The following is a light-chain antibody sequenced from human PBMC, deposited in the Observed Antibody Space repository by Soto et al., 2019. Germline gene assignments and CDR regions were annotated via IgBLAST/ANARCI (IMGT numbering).Light chain of an antibody. CDR2: GAS. CDR1: QSVRNNY. V-gene: IGKV3-20*01. Sequence: EIGLTQSPGTLSLSPGERATLSCRASQSVRNNYLAWYQQRPGQAPRLLIHGASSRATGIPDRFSGSGSGTDFTLAIIRLEPEDFAEYYFQQYGTSPRTFGQGTKVEIK. J-gene: IGKJ1*01. CDR3: QQYGTSPRT.